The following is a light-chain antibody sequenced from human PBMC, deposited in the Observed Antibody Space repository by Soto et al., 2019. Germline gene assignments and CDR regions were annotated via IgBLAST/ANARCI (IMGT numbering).Light chain of an antibody. J-gene: IGKJ2*01. CDR2: WAS. V-gene: IGKV4-1*01. Sequence: DIVVTQSPDSLAVSLGERATINCKSSQSVFYGSNNKHYLAWYQQKQGQPPKLLIYWASTRESGVPDRFSGSGSGTDFTLTISSLQAEDVAVYYWQHDSPTPPMYTFGHGTKLDIK. CDR3: QHDSPTPPMYT. CDR1: QSVFYGSNNKHY.